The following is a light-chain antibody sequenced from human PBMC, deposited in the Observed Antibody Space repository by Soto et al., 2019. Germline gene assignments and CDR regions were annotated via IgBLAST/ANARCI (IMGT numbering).Light chain of an antibody. Sequence: DIQMTQFPPTLSASVGDRVTITCRASQTINSWVAWYHQKPGKAPKLLIYDASNLEVGVPSKLSGRGYGSEFTLTNNFPQTDDARPYFCQHYHNHPTPSGGGTKFVI. CDR2: DAS. CDR3: QHYHNHPTP. CDR1: QTINSW. J-gene: IGKJ4*01. V-gene: IGKV1-5*01.